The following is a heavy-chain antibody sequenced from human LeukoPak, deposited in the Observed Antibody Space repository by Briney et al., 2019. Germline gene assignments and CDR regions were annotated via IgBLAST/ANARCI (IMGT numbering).Heavy chain of an antibody. CDR3: ARTTPPDY. V-gene: IGHV3-48*01. J-gene: IGHJ4*02. Sequence: GGSLRLSCAASGFTLSSYSMNWVRQAPGRGLEWIAYISGSSTTMYYADSVEGRFTISRDNAKNSLSLLMNSLRAEDTAVYYCARTTPPDYWGQGTLVTVSS. CDR1: GFTLSSYS. D-gene: IGHD1-1*01. CDR2: ISGSSTTM.